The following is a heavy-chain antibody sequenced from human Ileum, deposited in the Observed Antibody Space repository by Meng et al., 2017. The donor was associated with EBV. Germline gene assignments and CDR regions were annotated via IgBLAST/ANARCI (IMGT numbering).Heavy chain of an antibody. V-gene: IGHV4-30-2*01. CDR2: IQHSGST. CDR3: ARAHPVVYFFDY. CDR1: GCSISRCGHS. Sequence: LPCLGSGSGLVTPSQTLPLSCAASGCSISRCGHSVSWIRQPPGKGMEWIGDIQHSGSTYYNPSLKSRVTISVDRSRNQFSLKLSSVTAADTAVYYCARAHPVVYFFDYWGQGTLVTVSS. J-gene: IGHJ4*02. D-gene: IGHD4-23*01.